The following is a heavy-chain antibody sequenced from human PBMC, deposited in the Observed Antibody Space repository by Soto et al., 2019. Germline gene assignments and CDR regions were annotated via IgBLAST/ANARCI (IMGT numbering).Heavy chain of an antibody. D-gene: IGHD6-6*01. CDR1: GYSFTSYW. CDR3: ARHGGKEYSGSYFDY. CDR2: IYPGDSDT. V-gene: IGHV5-51*01. J-gene: IGHJ4*02. Sequence: PGESLKISCKGSGYSFTSYWIGWVRQMPGKGLEWMGIIYPGDSDTRYSPSFQGQVTISADKSISTAYLQWSSLKASDTAMYYCARHGGKEYSGSYFDYWGQGTLVTVSS.